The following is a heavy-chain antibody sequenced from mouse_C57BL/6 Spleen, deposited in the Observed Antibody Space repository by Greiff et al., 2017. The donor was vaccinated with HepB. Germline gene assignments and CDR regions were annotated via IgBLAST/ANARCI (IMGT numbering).Heavy chain of an antibody. V-gene: IGHV1-82*01. Sequence: VKLVESGPELVKPGASVKISCKASGYAFSSSWMNWVKQRPGKGLEWIGRIYPGDGDTNYNGKFKGKATLTADKSSSTAYMQLSSMTSEDSAVDFCAREDSSGRFAYWGQGTLVTVSA. J-gene: IGHJ3*01. CDR1: GYAFSSSW. CDR3: AREDSSGRFAY. CDR2: IYPGDGDT. D-gene: IGHD3-2*02.